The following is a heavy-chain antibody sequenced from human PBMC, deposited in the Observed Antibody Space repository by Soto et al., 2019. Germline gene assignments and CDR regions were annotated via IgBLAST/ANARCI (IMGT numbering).Heavy chain of an antibody. CDR3: ARVARGTATTVVDAFDI. Sequence: QVQLQQWGAGLLKPSETLSLTCAVYGGSVNSGNYYWSWIRQPPGKGLEWIGEMSHSGGTHFNPSLKSRVSISVDTSKNRCSLKLSSVTAADPALYYCARVARGTATTVVDAFDIWGPGTLVTVSS. D-gene: IGHD1-1*01. J-gene: IGHJ3*02. CDR2: MSHSGGT. CDR1: GGSVNSGNYY. V-gene: IGHV4-34*01.